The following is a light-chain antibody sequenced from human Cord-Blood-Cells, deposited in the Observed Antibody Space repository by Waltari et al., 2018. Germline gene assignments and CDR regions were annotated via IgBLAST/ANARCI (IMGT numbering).Light chain of an antibody. CDR2: WAS. V-gene: IGKV4-1*01. CDR3: QQYYSTPYS. CDR1: QSVLYSSNNKTY. J-gene: IGKJ2*03. Sequence: DIVMTQSPDSLAVSLGERATINCKSSQSVLYSSNNKTYLAVDQQKPGQPPKLLIYWASTRESGVPDLFSGSGSGTDFTLTISSLQAEDVAVYYCQQYYSTPYSFGQGTKLEIK.